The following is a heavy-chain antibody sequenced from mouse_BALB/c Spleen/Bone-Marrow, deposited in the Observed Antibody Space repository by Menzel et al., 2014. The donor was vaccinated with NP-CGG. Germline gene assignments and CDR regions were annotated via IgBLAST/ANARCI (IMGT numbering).Heavy chain of an antibody. CDR3: ARFITTRAMDY. Sequence: VKLMESGPGLVAPSQSPSITCTVSGFSLSRYSVHWVRQPPGKGLEWLGMIWGGGSTDYNSALKSRLSISKDNSKSQVFLKMNSLQTDDAAMYYCARFITTRAMDYWGQGTSVTVSS. CDR1: GFSLSRYS. V-gene: IGHV2-6-4*01. D-gene: IGHD1-1*01. CDR2: IWGGGST. J-gene: IGHJ4*01.